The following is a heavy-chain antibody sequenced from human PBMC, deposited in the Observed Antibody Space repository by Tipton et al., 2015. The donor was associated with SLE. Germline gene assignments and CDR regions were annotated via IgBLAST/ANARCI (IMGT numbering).Heavy chain of an antibody. Sequence: SLRLSCAASGFTFDGHAMHWVRQAPGKGLEWVSYISSSGSTIYYADSVKGRFTISRDNAKNSLYLQINSLRAEDTAVYFCARGDLTTINWYFDLWGRGTLVTVSS. D-gene: IGHD5-24*01. CDR3: ARGDLTTINWYFDL. CDR2: ISSSGSTI. J-gene: IGHJ2*01. CDR1: GFTFDGHA. V-gene: IGHV3-48*03.